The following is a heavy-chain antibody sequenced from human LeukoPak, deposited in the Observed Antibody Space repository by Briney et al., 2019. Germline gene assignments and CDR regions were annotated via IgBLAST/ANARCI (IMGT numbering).Heavy chain of an antibody. CDR2: ISYDGSNK. D-gene: IGHD6-19*01. CDR3: ARQNSGWYYYFDY. CDR1: GFTFSSYA. V-gene: IGHV3-30-3*01. J-gene: IGHJ4*02. Sequence: PGGSLRLSCAASGFTFSSYAMHWVRQAPGKGLEWVAVISYDGSNKYYADSVKGRFTISRDNSKNTLYLQMNSLRAEDTAVYYCARQNSGWYYYFDYWGQGTLVTVSS.